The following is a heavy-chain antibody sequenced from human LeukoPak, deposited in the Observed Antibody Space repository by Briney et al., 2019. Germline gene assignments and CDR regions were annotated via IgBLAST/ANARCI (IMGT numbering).Heavy chain of an antibody. J-gene: IGHJ3*02. CDR1: GYTFTSYD. CDR3: AISCRIAVAGRGAFDI. D-gene: IGHD6-19*01. CDR2: IIPILGTA. V-gene: IGHV1-69*13. Sequence: GASVKVSCKASGYTFTSYDINWVRQATGQGLEWMGGIIPILGTANYAQKFQGRVTITADESTSTAYMELSSLRSEDTAVYYCAISCRIAVAGRGAFDIWGQGTMVTVSS.